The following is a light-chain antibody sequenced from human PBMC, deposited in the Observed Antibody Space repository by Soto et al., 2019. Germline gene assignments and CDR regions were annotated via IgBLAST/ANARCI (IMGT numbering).Light chain of an antibody. J-gene: IGKJ1*01. CDR1: QGISSY. CDR2: TAS. Sequence: DIQMTQSPSSLSASVGDRVTITCRASQGISSYLAWYQLKPGKAPKLLISTASSLQSGVPSRFSGSGSGTEFTLTISSLQPDDFATYYCQHYNSYSEAFGQGTKVDI. V-gene: IGKV1-9*01. CDR3: QHYNSYSEA.